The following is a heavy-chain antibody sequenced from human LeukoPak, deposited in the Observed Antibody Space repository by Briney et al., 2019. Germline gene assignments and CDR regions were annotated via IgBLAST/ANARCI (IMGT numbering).Heavy chain of an antibody. CDR1: GFTFSNAW. Sequence: GGSLRLSCAASGFTFSNAWMSWVRQAPGKGLEWVAVIWYDGSNKYYAASVKGRFTISRDNSKNTLYLQMNSLRAEDTAVYYCARDYGDYGMDVWGQGTTVTVSS. D-gene: IGHD4-17*01. CDR3: ARDYGDYGMDV. V-gene: IGHV3-33*08. CDR2: IWYDGSNK. J-gene: IGHJ6*02.